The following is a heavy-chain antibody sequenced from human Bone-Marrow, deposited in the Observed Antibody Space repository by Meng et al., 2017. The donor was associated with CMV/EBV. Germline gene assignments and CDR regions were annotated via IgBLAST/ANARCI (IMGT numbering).Heavy chain of an antibody. CDR1: GYTFTSYG. CDR3: ARSVVVVAAAPYYYYGMDV. J-gene: IGHJ6*02. CDR2: ISAYNGNT. Sequence: ASVKVSCKASGYTFTSYGISWVRQAPGQGLEWMGWISAYNGNTNYAQKLQGRVTMTTDTSTSTAYMELRSLRSDDTAVYYCARSVVVVAAAPYYYYGMDVWGQGTTVTVSS. V-gene: IGHV1-18*01. D-gene: IGHD2-15*01.